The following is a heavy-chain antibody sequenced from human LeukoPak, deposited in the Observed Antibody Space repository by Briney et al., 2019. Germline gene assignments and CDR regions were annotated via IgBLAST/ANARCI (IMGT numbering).Heavy chain of an antibody. CDR1: GFTFSSYN. J-gene: IGHJ5*02. D-gene: IGHD6-6*01. CDR2: ISSSSSTI. CDR3: ARGKYSSQYNRFDP. V-gene: IGHV3-48*04. Sequence: GSLLLSCAASGFTFSSYNMNWVRHAPGKGLEWVSYISSSSSTIYYADSVKGRFTISRDNAKNSLYLQMNSLRAEDTAVYYCARGKYSSQYNRFDPWGQGTLVTVSS.